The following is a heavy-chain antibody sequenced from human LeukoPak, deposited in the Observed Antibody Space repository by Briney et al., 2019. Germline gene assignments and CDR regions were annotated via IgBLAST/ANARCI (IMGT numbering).Heavy chain of an antibody. CDR3: ARAPSEIGGYYPEYFRH. D-gene: IGHD3-22*01. J-gene: IGHJ1*01. CDR1: GFTFSTYW. CDR2: IKSDGCT. Sequence: PGGSLRLSCAASGFTFSTYWMHWVRQAPGKGLVWVSRIKSDGCTNYEDSVKGRFTISRDNAYNTLSLQMNSRRPEDTGVYYCARAPSEIGGYYPEYFRHWGQGTLVTVSS. V-gene: IGHV3-74*01.